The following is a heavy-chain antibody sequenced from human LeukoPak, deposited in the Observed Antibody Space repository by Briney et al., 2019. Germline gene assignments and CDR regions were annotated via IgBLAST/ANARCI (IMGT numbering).Heavy chain of an antibody. CDR3: ARELLSCTGGYCAMVY. D-gene: IGHD2-8*02. Sequence: PGGSLRLSCAASGFTFNNHWMHWVRQAPGKGLVWVSRINNDGRSTAYADSVKGRFTISRDNAKNTLYLQLNSLRAEDTGVYYCARELLSCTGGYCAMVYWGQGTLVTVSS. J-gene: IGHJ4*02. V-gene: IGHV3-74*01. CDR1: GFTFNNHW. CDR2: INNDGRST.